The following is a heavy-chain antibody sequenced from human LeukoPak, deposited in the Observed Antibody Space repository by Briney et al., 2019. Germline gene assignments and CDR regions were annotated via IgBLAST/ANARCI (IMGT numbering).Heavy chain of an antibody. Sequence: AGGSLRLSCAASRFTFSSYEMNWVRQAPGKGLEWVSYISGSGIKHYADSVKGRFTISRDNAKNSLYLQMNSLRVEDTAVYYCTREDTGVAFDIWGQGTTVTV. J-gene: IGHJ3*02. CDR3: TREDTGVAFDI. V-gene: IGHV3-48*03. CDR2: ISGSGIK. D-gene: IGHD2-8*01. CDR1: RFTFSSYE.